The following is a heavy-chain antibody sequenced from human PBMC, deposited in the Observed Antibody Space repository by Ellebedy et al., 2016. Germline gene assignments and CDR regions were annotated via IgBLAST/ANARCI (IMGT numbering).Heavy chain of an antibody. V-gene: IGHV3-33*06. CDR3: EKDWDTEVDY. CDR1: GFTFSSYG. CDR2: IWFDGSNK. Sequence: GESLKISCAAPGFTFSSYGMHWVRQAPGKGLEWVAVIWFDGSNKYYADSVKGRFTISRDNSKNTLYLQMNSLRAEDTAVYYCEKDWDTEVDYWGQGTLVTVSS. J-gene: IGHJ4*02. D-gene: IGHD5-18*01.